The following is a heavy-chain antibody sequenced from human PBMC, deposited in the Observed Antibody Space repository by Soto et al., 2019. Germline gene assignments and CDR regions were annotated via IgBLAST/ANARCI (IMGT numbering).Heavy chain of an antibody. V-gene: IGHV3-30*04. CDR3: ARDHTNGGNSRGFDGMDV. CDR2: MADDGRKE. J-gene: IGHJ6*02. CDR1: GFPFSGYA. Sequence: QVQLVESGGGVVQPERYLRLSCAASGFPFSGYAMHWVRQAPGKGLEWVAVMADDGRKEYYADSVKGRFTNSRDNSKNTLFLKMNSLRGEDTAGSYCARDHTNGGNSRGFDGMDVWGQGTTATVSS. D-gene: IGHD2-21*02.